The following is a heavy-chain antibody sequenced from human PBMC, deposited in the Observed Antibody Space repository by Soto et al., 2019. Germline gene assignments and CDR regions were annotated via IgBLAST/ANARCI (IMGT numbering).Heavy chain of an antibody. Sequence: QVQLQESGPGLVKPSETLSLTCTVSGGSVSSGSYYWSCIRQPPGKGLEWIGYIYYSGSTNYNPSLKSRVTISVDTSKNQFSLKLSSVNAADTAVYYCARDHYDFNWFDPWGQGTLVTVSS. CDR3: ARDHYDFNWFDP. J-gene: IGHJ5*02. V-gene: IGHV4-61*01. CDR1: GGSVSSGSYY. CDR2: IYYSGST. D-gene: IGHD4-17*01.